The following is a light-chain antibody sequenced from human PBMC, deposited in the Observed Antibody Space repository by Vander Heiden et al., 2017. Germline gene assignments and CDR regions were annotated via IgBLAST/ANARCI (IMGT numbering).Light chain of an antibody. V-gene: IGKV1-9*01. J-gene: IGKJ4*01. CDR3: QQLNSYPSLT. Sequence: DIQLTQSPSFLSASGGDRVTITCRASQGISSYLDWYQQKPGKATKLLIYAASTLQSGVTSRFSGSGSGTEFTLTISSLQPEDFATYYCQQLNSYPSLTFGGGTKVEIK. CDR2: AAS. CDR1: QGISSY.